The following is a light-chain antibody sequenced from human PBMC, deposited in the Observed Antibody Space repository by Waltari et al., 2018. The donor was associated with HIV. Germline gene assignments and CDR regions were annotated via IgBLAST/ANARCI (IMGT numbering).Light chain of an antibody. CDR3: SSFADRDGFYVL. CDR2: EVT. J-gene: IGLJ2*01. CDR1: NSDIGSYDY. Sequence: QSALTQPPSASGSPGQSVTLSCTGSNSDIGSYDYVSWYQLHPGKAPQLVISEVTKRPSGFCERFSGSKAANTAFLTVSGLQAEDEADYYCSSFADRDGFYVLFGGGTRLTVL. V-gene: IGLV2-8*01.